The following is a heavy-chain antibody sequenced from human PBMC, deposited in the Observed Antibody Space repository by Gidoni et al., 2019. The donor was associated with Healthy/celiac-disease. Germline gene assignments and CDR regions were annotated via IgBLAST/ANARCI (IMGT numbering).Heavy chain of an antibody. V-gene: IGHV1-69*02. Sequence: QVQLVQSGAEVKKPGSSVKVSCTASGGTFSSYTISWVRQAPGQGLEWMGRIIPILGIANYAQKFQGRVTITADKSTSTAYMELSSLRSEDTAVYYCARAVKGTLFDYWGQGTLVTVSS. D-gene: IGHD4-4*01. J-gene: IGHJ4*02. CDR1: GGTFSSYT. CDR3: ARAVKGTLFDY. CDR2: IIPILGIA.